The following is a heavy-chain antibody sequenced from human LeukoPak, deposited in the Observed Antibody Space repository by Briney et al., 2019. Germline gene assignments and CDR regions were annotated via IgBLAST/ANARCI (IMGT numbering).Heavy chain of an antibody. V-gene: IGHV3-11*04. CDR1: GFTFSDYY. Sequence: GGSLRLSCAASGFTFSDYYMSWIRQAPGQGLKWVSYISSSGSTIYYADSVKGRFTISRDNAKNSLYLQMNSVRAEDTAVYYCARTYYYDSSGYNYVWGQGTLVTVSS. D-gene: IGHD3-22*01. J-gene: IGHJ4*02. CDR3: ARTYYYDSSGYNYV. CDR2: ISSSGSTI.